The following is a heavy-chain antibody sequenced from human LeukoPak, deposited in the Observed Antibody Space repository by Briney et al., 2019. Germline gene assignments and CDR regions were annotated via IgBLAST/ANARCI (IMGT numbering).Heavy chain of an antibody. CDR3: ARVGYSYGHNWFDP. J-gene: IGHJ5*02. D-gene: IGHD5-18*01. CDR1: GGSISSYY. CDR2: IYYSGST. Sequence: SETLSLTCTVSGGSISSYYWSWIRQPPGKGLEWIGYIYYSGSTNYNPSLKSRVTISVDTSKNQFSLKLSSVTAADTAVYYCARVGYSYGHNWFDPWGQGTLVTVSS. V-gene: IGHV4-59*01.